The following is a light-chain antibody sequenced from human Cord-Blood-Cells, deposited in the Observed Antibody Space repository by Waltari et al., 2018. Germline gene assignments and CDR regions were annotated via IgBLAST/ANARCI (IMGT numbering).Light chain of an antibody. Sequence: QSALTQPASVSGSPGQSTTISSTGPSSDVGGYTYASWYQQHPGKAPKLMIYDVSKRPSGVSNRFSGSKSGNTASLTISGLQAEDEADYYCSSYTSSSTLVFGGGTKLTVL. J-gene: IGLJ3*02. CDR1: SSDVGGYTY. V-gene: IGLV2-14*01. CDR3: SSYTSSSTLV. CDR2: DVS.